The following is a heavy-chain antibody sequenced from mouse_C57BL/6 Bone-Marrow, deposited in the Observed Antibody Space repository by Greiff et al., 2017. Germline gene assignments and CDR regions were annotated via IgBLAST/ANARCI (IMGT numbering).Heavy chain of an antibody. V-gene: IGHV1-55*01. Sequence: QVQLQQPGAELVKPGASVKMSCKASGYTFTSDWITWVKQRPGQGLEWIGDIYPTSGRTNYNEKFKSKAIMTVDTSSNTAYMQLSSLTSEDSAVFYCARSCPVRRRFHYWGQGATRTVS. CDR3: ARSCPVRRRFHY. J-gene: IGHJ2*01. D-gene: IGHD1-2*01. CDR1: GYTFTSDW. CDR2: IYPTSGRT.